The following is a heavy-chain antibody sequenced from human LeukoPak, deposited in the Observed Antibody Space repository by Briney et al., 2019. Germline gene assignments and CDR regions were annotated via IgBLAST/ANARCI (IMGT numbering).Heavy chain of an antibody. CDR3: ASSIYDSSGYYFQH. CDR1: GGSISSGGYS. CDR2: IYHSGST. V-gene: IGHV4-30-2*05. J-gene: IGHJ1*01. D-gene: IGHD3-22*01. Sequence: SETLSLTCAVSGGSISSGGYSWSWIRQPPGKGLEWIGYIYHSGSTYYNPSLKSRVTISVDTSKNQFSLKLSSVTAADTAVYYCASSIYDSSGYYFQHWGQGTLVTVSS.